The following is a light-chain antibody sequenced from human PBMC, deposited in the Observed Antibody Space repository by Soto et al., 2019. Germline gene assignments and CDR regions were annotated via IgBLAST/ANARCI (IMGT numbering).Light chain of an antibody. J-gene: IGKJ1*01. CDR2: DAS. V-gene: IGKV3-11*01. CDR3: QQLRK. Sequence: IVLTQAASTLYLNPLYRATLSCRAGQSVRNYLAWYQQKPGQAPRLLIYDASYRATGIPARFSGSGSGTDFTLSISRLEPEDFAVYACQQLRKFGEGSKVDI. CDR1: QSVRNY.